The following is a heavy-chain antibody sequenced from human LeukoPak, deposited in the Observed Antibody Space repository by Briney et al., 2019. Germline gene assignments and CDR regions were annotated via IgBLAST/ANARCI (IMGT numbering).Heavy chain of an antibody. J-gene: IGHJ3*02. D-gene: IGHD6-13*01. Sequence: GESLKISCKGSGYSFTSYWIGWVRQVPGKGLEWMGIIYPGDSDTRYSPSLQGQVTISADKSISTAYLQWSSLKASDTAMYYCARRNQQLATDAFDIWGQGTMVTVSS. CDR2: IYPGDSDT. V-gene: IGHV5-51*01. CDR3: ARRNQQLATDAFDI. CDR1: GYSFTSYW.